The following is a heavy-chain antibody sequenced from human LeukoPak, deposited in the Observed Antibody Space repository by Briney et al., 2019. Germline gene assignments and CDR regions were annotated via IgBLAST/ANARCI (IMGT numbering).Heavy chain of an antibody. J-gene: IGHJ4*02. CDR3: AKARKDYGKYDY. Sequence: PGGSLRLSCAASGFTFNSYAMYWVRQAPGKGLEWVVVISNDGSNKYYADSVKGRFTISRDNSKNTLYLQMNSLRAEDTAVYYCAKARKDYGKYDYWGQGTLVTVSS. CDR2: ISNDGSNK. D-gene: IGHD4-17*01. V-gene: IGHV3-30*18. CDR1: GFTFNSYA.